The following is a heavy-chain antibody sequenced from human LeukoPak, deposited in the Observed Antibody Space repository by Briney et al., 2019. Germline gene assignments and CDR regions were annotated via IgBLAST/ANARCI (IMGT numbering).Heavy chain of an antibody. Sequence: SQTLSLTCAISGYSVCSNSGTGNWIRQPPSRGLEWLGRTYYRSKWYKYYAVSVKGRITINPDTSKNQFSLQLNSVTPEDTAVYYCARGPSYFQHWGQGTLVTVSS. CDR2: TYYRSKWYK. V-gene: IGHV6-1*01. CDR3: ARGPSYFQH. CDR1: GYSVCSNSGT. J-gene: IGHJ1*01.